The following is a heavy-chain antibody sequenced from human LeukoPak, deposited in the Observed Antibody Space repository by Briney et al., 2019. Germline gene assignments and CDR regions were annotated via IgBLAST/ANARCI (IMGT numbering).Heavy chain of an antibody. CDR3: ARAPGRRSYHYYYMDV. CDR2: ISAHNNNT. J-gene: IGHJ6*03. CDR1: GGTFSSYA. V-gene: IGHV1-18*01. D-gene: IGHD2-15*01. Sequence: ASVKVSCTASGGTFSSYAITWVRQAPGQGLEWMGWISAHNNNTNYAQKLQGRVTMTTDTSTSTAYMELWSLRSDDTAVYYCARAPGRRSYHYYYMDVWGKGTTVTISS.